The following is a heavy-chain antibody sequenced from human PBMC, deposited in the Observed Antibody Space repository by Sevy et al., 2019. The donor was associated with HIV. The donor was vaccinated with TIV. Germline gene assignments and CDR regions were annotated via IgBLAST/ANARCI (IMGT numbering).Heavy chain of an antibody. V-gene: IGHV4-31*03. D-gene: IGHD1-26*01. CDR2: ISYSGST. J-gene: IGHJ3*02. Sequence: SETLSLTCTVSGGSISSGGYYWSWIRQHPGKGLEWIGYISYSGSTYYNPSLKSRVTISVDTSKNQCSLKLSSVTAADTAVYYCARATNLNAFDIWGQGTMVTVSS. CDR1: GGSISSGGYY. CDR3: ARATNLNAFDI.